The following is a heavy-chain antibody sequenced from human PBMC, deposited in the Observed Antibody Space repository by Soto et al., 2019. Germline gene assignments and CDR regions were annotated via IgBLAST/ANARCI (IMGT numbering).Heavy chain of an antibody. CDR3: AKTYCGGDCYVYYFGY. CDR1: GFTFSSYG. J-gene: IGHJ4*02. Sequence: HPGGSLRLSCAASGFTFSSYGMHWVRKAPGKGLEWVAVISYDGSNKYYADSVKGRFTISRDNSKNTLYLQMNSLRAEDTAVYYCAKTYCGGDCYVYYFGYWGQGTLVTVSS. CDR2: ISYDGSNK. D-gene: IGHD2-21*02. V-gene: IGHV3-30*18.